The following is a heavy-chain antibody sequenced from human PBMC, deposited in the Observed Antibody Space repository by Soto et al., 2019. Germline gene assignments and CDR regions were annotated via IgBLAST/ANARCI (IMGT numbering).Heavy chain of an antibody. CDR2: INHSGST. J-gene: IGHJ4*02. CDR3: ARATFGGVIVIDY. Sequence: SETLSLTCAVYGVSFSGYYWSWIRQPPGKGLEWIGEINHSGSTNYNPSLKSRVTISVDTSKNQFSLKLSSVTAADTAVYYCARATFGGVIVIDYWGQGTLVTVSS. V-gene: IGHV4-34*01. D-gene: IGHD3-16*02. CDR1: GVSFSGYY.